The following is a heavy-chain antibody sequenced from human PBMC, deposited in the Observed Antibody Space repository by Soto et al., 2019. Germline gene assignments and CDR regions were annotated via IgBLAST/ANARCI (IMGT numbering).Heavy chain of an antibody. CDR2: MFYGVST. CDR3: ARLPSRHLVDY. J-gene: IGHJ4*02. Sequence: SETLSLTCTVSGSSISSSGYYWGWIRQPPGKGLEWIGSMFYGVSTYYNPSLKSRVTVSVDTSKNQFSLNLRSVTAADTAVYYCARLPSRHLVDYWGQGTLVTVSS. D-gene: IGHD3-3*02. CDR1: GSSISSSGYY. V-gene: IGHV4-39*01.